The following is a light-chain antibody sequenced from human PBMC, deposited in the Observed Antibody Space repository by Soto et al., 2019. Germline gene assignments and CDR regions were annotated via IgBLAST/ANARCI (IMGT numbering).Light chain of an antibody. J-gene: IGLJ1*01. CDR1: RSDIGSYDF. Sequence: QSVLTQPASVSGSPGQSITISCTGSRSDIGSYDFVSWYQQHPGKVPKPIIYEVTHRPSGVSHRFSGSKSGSTASLTISGLQAEDEAAYYCSSYTTSSTYVFGTGTKVTVL. V-gene: IGLV2-14*01. CDR3: SSYTTSSTYV. CDR2: EVT.